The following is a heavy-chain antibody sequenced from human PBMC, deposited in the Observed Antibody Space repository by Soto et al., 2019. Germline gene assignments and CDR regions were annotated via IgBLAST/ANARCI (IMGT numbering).Heavy chain of an antibody. Sequence: PGGSLRLSCAASGFTFSSYAMSWVRQAPGKGLEWVSAISGSGGSTYHADSVKGRFTISRDNSKNTLYLQMNSLRAEDTAVYYCAKDGGAYCGGDCYFSNWFDPWCQGTLVTVSS. CDR1: GFTFSSYA. CDR3: AKDGGAYCGGDCYFSNWFDP. J-gene: IGHJ5*02. CDR2: ISGSGGST. V-gene: IGHV3-23*01. D-gene: IGHD2-21*02.